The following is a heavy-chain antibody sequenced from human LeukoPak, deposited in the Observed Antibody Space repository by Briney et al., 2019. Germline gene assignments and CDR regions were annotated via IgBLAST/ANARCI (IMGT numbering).Heavy chain of an antibody. D-gene: IGHD7-27*01. CDR1: GFTFSSYT. V-gene: IGHV3-23*01. CDR2: ITTSDGNT. J-gene: IGHJ4*02. CDR3: AKDGGLWVSAHWGDS. Sequence: PSGGSLRLSCAASGFTFSSYTMSWVRQAPGKGLELVSTITTSDGNTYYADSVKGRFTVSRDNSKNTLFLQMNSLRAEDTAVYYCAKDGGLWVSAHWGDSWGRGTLVTVSS.